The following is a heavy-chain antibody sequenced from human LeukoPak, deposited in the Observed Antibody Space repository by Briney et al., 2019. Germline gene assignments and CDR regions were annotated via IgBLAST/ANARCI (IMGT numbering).Heavy chain of an antibody. V-gene: IGHV1-18*01. J-gene: IGHJ4*02. CDR1: GGTFSNYA. Sequence: GSSVKVSCKASGGTFSNYAISWVRQAPGQGLEWMGWISAYNGNTNYAQKLQGRVTMTTDTSTSTAYMELRSLRSDDTAVYYCARDLIVVVPAAIPVERDDYWGQGTLVTVSS. D-gene: IGHD2-2*02. CDR3: ARDLIVVVPAAIPVERDDY. CDR2: ISAYNGNT.